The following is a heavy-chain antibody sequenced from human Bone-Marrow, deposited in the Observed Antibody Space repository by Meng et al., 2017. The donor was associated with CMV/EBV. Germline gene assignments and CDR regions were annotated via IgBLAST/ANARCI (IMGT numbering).Heavy chain of an antibody. Sequence: SVKVSCKASGCTFSSYAISWVRQAPGQGLEWMGGIIPIFGTANYAQKFQGRVTITTDESTSTAYMELSSLRSEDTAVYYCAREITGGVAVGLYYYGMDVWGQGTPVTVSS. D-gene: IGHD2-8*02. J-gene: IGHJ6*02. CDR1: GCTFSSYA. CDR2: IIPIFGTA. V-gene: IGHV1-69*05. CDR3: AREITGGVAVGLYYYGMDV.